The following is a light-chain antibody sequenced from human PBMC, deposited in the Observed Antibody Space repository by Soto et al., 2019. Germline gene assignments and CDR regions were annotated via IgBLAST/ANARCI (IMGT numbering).Light chain of an antibody. J-gene: IGKJ1*01. CDR3: HQYGSSPQT. V-gene: IGKV3-20*01. CDR2: AAS. Sequence: EIVLTQSPGTLSLSPGEGATLSCRASQSVSSSYLGWYQQRPGQAPRLLIYAASSRATGIPDRFSGSGSGTDFTLTISRLEPEDFAVYYCHQYGSSPQTFGQGTRVEIK. CDR1: QSVSSSY.